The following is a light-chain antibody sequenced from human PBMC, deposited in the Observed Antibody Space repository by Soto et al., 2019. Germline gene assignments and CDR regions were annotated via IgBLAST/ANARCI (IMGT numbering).Light chain of an antibody. Sequence: QSVLTQSASVSGSPGQSITISCTGTSSDVGNYNYVSWYQQHPGEVPKLIIFNVNNRPSGVSNRFSGSKSGNTASLTISGLQAEDEADYYCSSFTSSTTYFFGTGTKLTVL. V-gene: IGLV2-14*01. CDR1: SSDVGNYNY. J-gene: IGLJ1*01. CDR3: SSFTSSTTYF. CDR2: NVN.